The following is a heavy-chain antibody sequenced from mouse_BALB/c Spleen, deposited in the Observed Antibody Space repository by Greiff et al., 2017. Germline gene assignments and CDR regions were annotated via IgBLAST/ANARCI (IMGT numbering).Heavy chain of an antibody. CDR2: INPSSGYT. CDR3: ARRGRYDAMDY. J-gene: IGHJ4*01. Sequence: VQLQQSAAELARPGASVKMSCKASGYTFTSYTMHWVNQRPGQGLEWIGYINPSSGYTEYNQKFKDKTTLTADKSSSTAYMQLISLTSEDSAVYYCARRGRYDAMDYGGQGTSVTVSS. V-gene: IGHV1-4*02. CDR1: GYTFTSYT.